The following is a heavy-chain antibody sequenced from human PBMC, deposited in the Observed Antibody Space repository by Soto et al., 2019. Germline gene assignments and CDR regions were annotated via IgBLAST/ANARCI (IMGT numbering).Heavy chain of an antibody. CDR2: LGAADDP. V-gene: IGHV3-13*05. Sequence: PGGSLRLSCAASGFTFSAYDMHWVRQAEGKGLEWVSALGAADDPYYLVSVKGRFTISRENAKNSLYLQMNNLRAGDTAVYYCARAYSGRLPRRADYYYAMDVWGQGTTVTVSS. CDR3: ARAYSGRLPRRADYYYAMDV. J-gene: IGHJ6*02. D-gene: IGHD2-15*01. CDR1: GFTFSAYD.